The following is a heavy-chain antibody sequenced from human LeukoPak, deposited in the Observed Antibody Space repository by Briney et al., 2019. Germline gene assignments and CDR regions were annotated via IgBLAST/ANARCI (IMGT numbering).Heavy chain of an antibody. D-gene: IGHD3-16*01. Sequence: GGSLRLSCAASGFTFSTYAMSWVRQGPGKGLEWVSAISGSGTRTYYADSVKGRFTVSRDNSKNTLYLQMNSLRAEDTAIYYCARDPTAAGYVDYWGQGTLATVSS. CDR3: ARDPTAAGYVDY. CDR1: GFTFSTYA. J-gene: IGHJ4*02. CDR2: ISGSGTRT. V-gene: IGHV3-23*01.